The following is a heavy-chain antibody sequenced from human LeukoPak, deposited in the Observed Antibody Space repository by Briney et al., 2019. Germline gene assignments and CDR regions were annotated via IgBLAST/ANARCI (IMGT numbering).Heavy chain of an antibody. J-gene: IGHJ4*02. CDR2: ISGSSTYI. CDR3: ASTTGDRDY. D-gene: IGHD7-27*01. V-gene: IGHV3-21*01. CDR1: GFTFKTFS. Sequence: GGSLRLSCAASGFTFKTFSMNWVRQAPGKGLEWVSYISGSSTYIYYVDSLKGRFTISRDNAKNSLYLQMNSLRVEDTAVYYCASTTGDRDYWGQGTLVNVSS.